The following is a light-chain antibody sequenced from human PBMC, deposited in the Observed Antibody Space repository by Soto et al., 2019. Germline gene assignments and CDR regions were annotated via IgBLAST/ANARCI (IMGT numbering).Light chain of an antibody. V-gene: IGKV3-15*01. CDR1: QSVSSD. Sequence: IVMTHSPATLYKYPGERATLSCRASQSVSSDLAWYQQKPGQAPRLLIYGASTRATGIPARFSGSGSGTEFTLTISSLQSEDFAVYYCQQYNNWPPITFGQGTRLEIK. CDR2: GAS. CDR3: QQYNNWPPIT. J-gene: IGKJ5*01.